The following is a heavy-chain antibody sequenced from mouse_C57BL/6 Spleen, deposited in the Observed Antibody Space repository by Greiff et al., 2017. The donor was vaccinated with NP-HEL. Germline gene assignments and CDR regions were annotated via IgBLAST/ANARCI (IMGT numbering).Heavy chain of an antibody. D-gene: IGHD1-1*01. CDR1: GFTFSNYW. CDR2: IRLKSDNYAT. J-gene: IGHJ3*01. Sequence: EVQLVESGGGLVQPGGSMKLSCVASGFTFSNYWMNWVRQSPEKGLEWVAQIRLKSDNYATHYTESVKGRFTISRDDSKSSVYLQMNNLRAEDTGIYYCTAPYYYGSSRDWFAYWGQGTLVTVSA. CDR3: TAPYYYGSSRDWFAY. V-gene: IGHV6-3*01.